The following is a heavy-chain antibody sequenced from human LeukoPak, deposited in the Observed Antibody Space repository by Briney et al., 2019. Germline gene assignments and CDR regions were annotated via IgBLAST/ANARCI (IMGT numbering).Heavy chain of an antibody. V-gene: IGHV3-9*01. CDR1: GFTFDDYA. J-gene: IGHJ4*02. CDR2: ISWNSGSI. Sequence: SLRLSCAASGFTFDDYAMHWVRQAPGKGLEWVSGISWNSGSIGYADSVKGRFTISRDNAKNSLYLQMKSLRAEDTAVYYCARGSRTTVELIDYWGQGTLVTVSS. D-gene: IGHD4-23*01. CDR3: ARGSRTTVELIDY.